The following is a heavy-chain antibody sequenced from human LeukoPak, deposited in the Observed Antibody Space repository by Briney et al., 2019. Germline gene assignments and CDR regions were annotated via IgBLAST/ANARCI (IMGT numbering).Heavy chain of an antibody. Sequence: GGSLRLSCAASGFIFSSYGMDWVRQAPGKGPEWVAVISNDGSNKYYADSVKGRFTISRDNSKNTLDLQMDSLRAEDTAVYYCARMGFCSSISCYNHYWGPGTLITVSS. J-gene: IGHJ4*02. D-gene: IGHD2-2*02. CDR1: GFIFSSYG. CDR3: ARMGFCSSISCYNHY. V-gene: IGHV3-30*03. CDR2: ISNDGSNK.